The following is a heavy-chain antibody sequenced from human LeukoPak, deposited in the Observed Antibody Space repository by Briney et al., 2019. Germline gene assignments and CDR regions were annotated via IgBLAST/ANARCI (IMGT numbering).Heavy chain of an antibody. CDR1: GFTFSSYG. V-gene: IGHV3-33*01. J-gene: IGHJ6*02. CDR3: ARDSGSYYVSYYYGMDV. Sequence: PGGSLRLSSAASGFTFSSYGMHWVRQAPGKGLEWVAVIWYDGSNKYYADSVKGRFTISRDNSKNTLYLQMNSLRAEDTAVYYCARDSGSYYVSYYYGMDVWGQGTTVTVSS. CDR2: IWYDGSNK. D-gene: IGHD1-26*01.